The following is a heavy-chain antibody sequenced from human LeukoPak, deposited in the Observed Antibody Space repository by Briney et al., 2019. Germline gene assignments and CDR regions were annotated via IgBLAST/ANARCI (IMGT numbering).Heavy chain of an antibody. CDR1: GFTVSSNY. CDR3: ASYPDDAFDI. CDR2: IYSGGST. D-gene: IGHD1-14*01. J-gene: IGHJ3*02. V-gene: IGHV3-66*01. Sequence: GGSLRLSCAASGFTVSSNYMSWVRQAPGKGLEWVSVIYSGGSTYYADSVNGRFTISRDNSKNTLYLQVNSLRAEDTAVYYCASYPDDAFDIWGQGTMVTVSS.